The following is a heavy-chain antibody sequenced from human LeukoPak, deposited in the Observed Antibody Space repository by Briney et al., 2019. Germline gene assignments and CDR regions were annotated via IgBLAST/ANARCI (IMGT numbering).Heavy chain of an antibody. D-gene: IGHD5-18*01. Sequence: GGSLKLSCAASGLTFSSYWMRWVRQAPGKGLEWVANIKRDGSEKYYVDSVKGRFTISRDNSRNTLYLQMGSLRAEDMAVYYCARDAGYVRFDFWGQGTLATVSS. CDR1: GLTFSSYW. CDR3: ARDAGYVRFDF. V-gene: IGHV3-7*01. CDR2: IKRDGSEK. J-gene: IGHJ4*02.